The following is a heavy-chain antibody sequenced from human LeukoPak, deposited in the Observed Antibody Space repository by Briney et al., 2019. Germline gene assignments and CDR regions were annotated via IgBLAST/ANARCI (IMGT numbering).Heavy chain of an antibody. CDR3: ARLDTTLTRSIWGRFDS. V-gene: IGHV5-51*01. CDR1: GYTSTNYW. D-gene: IGHD3-16*01. CDR2: IYPGDSHT. Sequence: PGESLKISCKTSGYTSTNYWIAWVRQLPGQGLEWMGIIYPGDSHTRYSPSSQGQVTISADKSITTAYLQWSSLKASDTAIYYCARLDTTLTRSIWGRFDSWGQGTLVTVSS. J-gene: IGHJ5*01.